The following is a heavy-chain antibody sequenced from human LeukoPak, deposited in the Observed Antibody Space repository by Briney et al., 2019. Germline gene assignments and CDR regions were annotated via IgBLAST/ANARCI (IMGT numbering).Heavy chain of an antibody. CDR3: TRGYVGIDY. D-gene: IGHD5-12*01. V-gene: IGHV3-30-3*01. Sequence: PGGSLRLSCAASGFTFSSYAMHWVRQAPGKGLEWVAVISYDGGNKYYADSVKGRFTISRDNSKNTLYLQMNSLRAEDTAVYYCTRGYVGIDYWGQGTLVTVSS. CDR1: GFTFSSYA. J-gene: IGHJ4*02. CDR2: ISYDGGNK.